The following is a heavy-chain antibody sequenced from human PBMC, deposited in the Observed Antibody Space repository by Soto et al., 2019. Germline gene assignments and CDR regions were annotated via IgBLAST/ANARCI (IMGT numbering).Heavy chain of an antibody. J-gene: IGHJ3*02. D-gene: IGHD2-21*02. CDR2: IYYRGST. CDR3: AREDFDGLDAFDI. CDR1: GGSVNSGGCY. Sequence: PSETLSLTCAVYGGSVNSGGCYWSWIRQHPGKGLEYIGYIYYRGSTYYNPSLKSRVTTSLDTSKNQFSLKLSSVTAADTAVYYCAREDFDGLDAFDIWGQGTMVTVSS. V-gene: IGHV4-31*11.